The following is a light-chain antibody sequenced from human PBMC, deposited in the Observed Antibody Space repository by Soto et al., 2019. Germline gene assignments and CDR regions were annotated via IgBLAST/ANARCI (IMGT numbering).Light chain of an antibody. Sequence: QSALTQPASVSGSPGQAITISCTGTSSDVGGYNYVSWDQHRPGKAPQLIIYEVSYRPSGVSNRFSGSQSGNTASLTISGLQAEDEADYYCSSYTANNTRLFGTGTKVTVL. CDR1: SSDVGGYNY. CDR3: SSYTANNTRL. V-gene: IGLV2-14*01. J-gene: IGLJ1*01. CDR2: EVS.